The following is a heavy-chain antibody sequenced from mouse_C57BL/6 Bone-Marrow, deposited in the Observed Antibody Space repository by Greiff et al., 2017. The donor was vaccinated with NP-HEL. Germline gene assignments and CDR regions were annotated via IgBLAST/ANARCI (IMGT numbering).Heavy chain of an antibody. J-gene: IGHJ1*03. CDR3: ARGRDWYFDV. Sequence: EVQRVESGGGLVKPGGSLKLSCAASGFTFSSYAMSWVRQTPEKRLEWVATISDGGSYTYYPDNVKGRFTISRDNAKNNLYLQMSHLKSEDTAMYYCARGRDWYFDVWGTGTTVTVSS. V-gene: IGHV5-4*01. CDR1: GFTFSSYA. CDR2: ISDGGSYT.